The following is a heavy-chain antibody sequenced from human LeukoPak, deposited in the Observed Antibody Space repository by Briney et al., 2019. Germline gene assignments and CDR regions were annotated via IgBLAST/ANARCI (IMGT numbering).Heavy chain of an antibody. CDR3: ARRVSPEGWHPFDY. Sequence: GGSLRLSCAASGFTFSSYWMSWVRQAPGKGLEWVANIKQDGSEKYYVDSVKGRFTISRDNAKNSLYLQMNSLRAEDTAVYYCARRVSPEGWHPFDYWGQGTLVTVSS. CDR2: IKQDGSEK. D-gene: IGHD6-19*01. J-gene: IGHJ4*02. CDR1: GFTFSSYW. V-gene: IGHV3-7*01.